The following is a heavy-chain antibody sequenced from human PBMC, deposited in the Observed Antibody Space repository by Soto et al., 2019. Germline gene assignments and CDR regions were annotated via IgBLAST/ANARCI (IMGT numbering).Heavy chain of an antibody. J-gene: IGHJ6*02. Sequence: PGESLKISCKGSGYSFTSYWIGWVRQMPGKVLEWMGIIYPGDSDTRYSPSFQGQVTISADKSISTAYLQWSSLKASDTAMYYCARRGGSSRRNSYYYGMDVWGQGTTVTVSS. CDR1: GYSFTSYW. CDR3: ARRGGSSRRNSYYYGMDV. CDR2: IYPGDSDT. D-gene: IGHD6-13*01. V-gene: IGHV5-51*01.